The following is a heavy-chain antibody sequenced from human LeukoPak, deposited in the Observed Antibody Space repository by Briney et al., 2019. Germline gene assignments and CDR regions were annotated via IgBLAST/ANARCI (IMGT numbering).Heavy chain of an antibody. CDR3: ATKRGSCLWGTDFDY. J-gene: IGHJ4*02. CDR1: GYTFPVYY. D-gene: IGHD3-16*01. V-gene: IGHV1-2*02. Sequence: ASVKVSCKASGYTFPVYYMHWARQAPGQGREWMGWLNPNSGDTKYAQKSQGRVTTTRETSTSTAYMELSRLRSDDTAVYYCATKRGSCLWGTDFDYWGQGTLVTVSS. CDR2: LNPNSGDT.